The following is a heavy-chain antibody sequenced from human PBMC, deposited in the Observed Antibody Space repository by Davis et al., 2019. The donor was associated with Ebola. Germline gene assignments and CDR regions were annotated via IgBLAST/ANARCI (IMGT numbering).Heavy chain of an antibody. J-gene: IGHJ4*02. CDR1: GGSFSGYY. CDR2: INHSGST. V-gene: IGHV4-34*01. CDR3: ARTQGYCSGGSCYGGDFDY. D-gene: IGHD2-15*01. Sequence: MPGGSLRLSCAVYGGSFSGYYWSWIRQPPGKGLEWIGEINHSGSTNYNPSLKSRVTISVDTSKNQFSLKLTSVTAADTAVYYCARTQGYCSGGSCYGGDFDYWGQGTLVTVSS.